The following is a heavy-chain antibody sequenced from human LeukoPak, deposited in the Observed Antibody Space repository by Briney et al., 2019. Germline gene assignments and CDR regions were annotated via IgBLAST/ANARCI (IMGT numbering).Heavy chain of an antibody. V-gene: IGHV1-69*13. Sequence: SVTVSFKASGGTFSSYDISWVRQAPGQGLEWMGGIIPIFGTANYAQKVQGRVTITVDESTSTAYMELSSLRSEDTAVYYCARDEEDGSGTYKEPGYYYYYGMDVWGKGTTVTVSS. J-gene: IGHJ6*04. D-gene: IGHD3-10*01. CDR1: GGTFSSYD. CDR3: ARDEEDGSGTYKEPGYYYYYGMDV. CDR2: IIPIFGTA.